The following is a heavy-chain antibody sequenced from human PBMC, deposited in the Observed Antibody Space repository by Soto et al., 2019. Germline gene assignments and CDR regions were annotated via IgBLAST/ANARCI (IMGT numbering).Heavy chain of an antibody. CDR3: AREVRDGLLPDY. V-gene: IGHV3-30-3*01. CDR2: ISYDGSNK. J-gene: IGHJ4*02. Sequence: SLRLSCAASGFTFSSYAMHWVRQAPGKGLEWVAVISYDGSNKYYADSVKGRFTISRDNSKNTLYLQMNSLRAEDTAVYYCAREVRDGLLPDYWGQGTLVTVSS. CDR1: GFTFSSYA.